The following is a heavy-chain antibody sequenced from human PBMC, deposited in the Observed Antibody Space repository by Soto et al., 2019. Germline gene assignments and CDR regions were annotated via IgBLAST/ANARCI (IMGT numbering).Heavy chain of an antibody. V-gene: IGHV5-10-1*03. D-gene: IGHD2-2*01. J-gene: IGHJ6*02. CDR1: GYSFSNHW. Sequence: EVQLVQSGAEVKKPGQSLTISCKGSGYSFSNHWIIWVRQMPGKGLEWMGNIDPSDSYIKYSPSFQGHVTISADKSISTAYLQWSSLEASDTAVYFCARRDCSSSRCDLQYDYGMDVWGQGTTVTVSS. CDR2: IDPSDSYI. CDR3: ARRDCSSSRCDLQYDYGMDV.